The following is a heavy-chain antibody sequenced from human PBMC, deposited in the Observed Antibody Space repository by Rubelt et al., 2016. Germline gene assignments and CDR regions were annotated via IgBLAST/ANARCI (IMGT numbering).Heavy chain of an antibody. J-gene: IGHJ4*02. Sequence: QVQLQQWGAGLSKPSETLSLTCAVYGGSFSGYYWSWIRQPPGKGLEWIGEINDSGSTNYNPSLKSRITISVDTSKNQFSLKLSSVTAADTAVYYCARSALRFGEPNLDYWGQGTLVTVSS. CDR3: ARSALRFGEPNLDY. CDR2: INDSGST. V-gene: IGHV4-34*01. CDR1: GGSFSGYY. D-gene: IGHD3-10*01.